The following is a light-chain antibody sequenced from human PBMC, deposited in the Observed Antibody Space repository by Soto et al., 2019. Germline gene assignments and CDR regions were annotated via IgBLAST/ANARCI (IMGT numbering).Light chain of an antibody. CDR1: SSDVGGYKY. Sequence: QSALTQPASVSGSPGQSITISCTGSSSDVGGYKYVSWYQQHPGKAPKLMIYEVSNRPSGVSNRFSGSKSGNTASLTISGLQDEDEAYYYCNSYTSNNTYVFGTGTKLTVL. CDR2: EVS. J-gene: IGLJ1*01. CDR3: NSYTSNNTYV. V-gene: IGLV2-14*01.